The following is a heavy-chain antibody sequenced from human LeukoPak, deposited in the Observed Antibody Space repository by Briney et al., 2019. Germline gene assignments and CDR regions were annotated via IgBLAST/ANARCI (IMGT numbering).Heavy chain of an antibody. CDR2: IYYSGST. J-gene: IGHJ4*02. CDR1: GGSISSSSYY. Sequence: SETLSLTCTVSGGSISSSSYYWGWIRQPPGKGLEWIGSIYYSGSTYYNPSLKSRVTISVDTSKNQFSLKLSSVTAADTAVYYCARDGFRRGWYAFDYWGQGTLVTVS. V-gene: IGHV4-39*07. D-gene: IGHD6-19*01. CDR3: ARDGFRRGWYAFDY.